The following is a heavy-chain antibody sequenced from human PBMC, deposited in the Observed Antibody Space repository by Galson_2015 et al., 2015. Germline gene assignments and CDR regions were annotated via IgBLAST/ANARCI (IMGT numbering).Heavy chain of an antibody. CDR2: IYPGDSDI. V-gene: IGHV5-51*01. D-gene: IGHD3/OR15-3a*01. CDR3: ARRTVGKYYYDY. Sequence: QSGAEVKKPGESLTISCQGSGYSFTSYWIAWVRQMPGKGLEWMGIIYPGDSDIRYSPSFQGQVTISADNSIGTAYLQWSSLKASDTAMYYCARRTVGKYYYDYWGQGTLVTVSS. CDR1: GYSFTSYW. J-gene: IGHJ4*02.